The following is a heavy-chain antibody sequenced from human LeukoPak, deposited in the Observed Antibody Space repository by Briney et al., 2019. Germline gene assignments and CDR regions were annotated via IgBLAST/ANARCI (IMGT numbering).Heavy chain of an antibody. D-gene: IGHD3-16*01. CDR3: ARIEGEFDY. Sequence: SETLSLTCTVSGGSISPYYWGWIRQPPGRGLEWIGSIYYSGSTYYNPSLKSRVTISVDTSKNQFSLKLSSVTAADTAVYYCARIEGEFDYWGQGTLVTVSS. V-gene: IGHV4-39*01. CDR1: GGSISPYY. CDR2: IYYSGST. J-gene: IGHJ4*02.